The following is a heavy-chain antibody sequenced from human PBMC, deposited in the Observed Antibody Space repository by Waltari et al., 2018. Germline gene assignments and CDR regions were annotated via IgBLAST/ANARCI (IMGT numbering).Heavy chain of an antibody. J-gene: IGHJ6*02. V-gene: IGHV1-69*08. CDR2: IIPIFGTA. CDR3: ARDRNYGGDNYYYGMDV. D-gene: IGHD2-21*02. Sequence: QVQLVQSGAEVKKPGSSVKVPCKASGGTFSRYAISWVRQAPGQGLEWMGRIIPIFGTANYAQKFQGRVTITADKSTSTAYMELSSLRSEDTAVYYCARDRNYGGDNYYYGMDVWGQGTTVTVSS. CDR1: GGTFSRYA.